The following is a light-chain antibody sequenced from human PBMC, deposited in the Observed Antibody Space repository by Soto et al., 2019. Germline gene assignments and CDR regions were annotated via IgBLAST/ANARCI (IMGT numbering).Light chain of an antibody. CDR1: SSDVGGYNY. J-gene: IGLJ1*01. CDR3: GSYRGGSTPYV. CDR2: DDN. Sequence: SALTKPPSVSGSPGQSITISFTGTSSDVGGYNYISWYQQHPGKAPKLMIYDDNNRPSGVSNRFSGSKSGNTASLAISGLQAEDEADYYGGSYRGGSTPYVFGTGTKLTVL. V-gene: IGLV2-14*01.